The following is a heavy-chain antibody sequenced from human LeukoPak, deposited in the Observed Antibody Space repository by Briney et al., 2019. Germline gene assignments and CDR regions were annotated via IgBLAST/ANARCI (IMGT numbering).Heavy chain of an antibody. CDR2: IFYSGST. CDR3: ARSYFDSSAYFGY. D-gene: IGHD3-22*01. V-gene: IGHV4-59*01. CDR1: SGSISSYF. Sequence: SETLSLTCTVSSGSISSYFWSWIRQPPGKGLEWIGYIFYSGSTDYNPSLKSRVTISVDTSKNQFSLKLSSVTAADTAVYYCARSYFDSSAYFGYWGQGTLVTVSS. J-gene: IGHJ4*02.